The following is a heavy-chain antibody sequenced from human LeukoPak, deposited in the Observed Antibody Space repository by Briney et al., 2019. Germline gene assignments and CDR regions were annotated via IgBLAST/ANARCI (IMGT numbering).Heavy chain of an antibody. CDR3: ARDRRYYDSSGYLDY. V-gene: IGHV1-69*04. J-gene: IGHJ4*02. CDR2: IIPILGIA. CDR1: GGTFSSYA. Sequence: SVKVSCKASGGTFSSYAISWVRQAPGQGLEWMGRIIPILGIANYAQKFQGRVTITADKSTSTAYMELSSLRSEDTAVYYCARDRRYYDSSGYLDYWGQGTLVTVS. D-gene: IGHD3-22*01.